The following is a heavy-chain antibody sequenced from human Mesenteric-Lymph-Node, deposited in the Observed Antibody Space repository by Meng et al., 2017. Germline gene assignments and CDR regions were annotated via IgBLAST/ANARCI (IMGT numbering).Heavy chain of an antibody. Sequence: QWKRRRWADGPLKPRGTRSLPCTFPGGSTSSGDYYWSWIRQPPGKGLEWIGYIYNSGSTYYNPSLKSRVTISVDTSKNQFSLKLRFVTAADTAVYYCAREGRSHQVGVSVYWGQGNLVTVSS. CDR1: GGSTSSGDYY. CDR2: IYNSGST. CDR3: AREGRSHQVGVSVY. D-gene: IGHD2-21*01. J-gene: IGHJ4*02. V-gene: IGHV4-30-4*01.